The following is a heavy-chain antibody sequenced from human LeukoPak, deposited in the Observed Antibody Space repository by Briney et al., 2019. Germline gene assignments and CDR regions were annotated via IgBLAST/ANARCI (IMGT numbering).Heavy chain of an antibody. V-gene: IGHV3-21*01. Sequence: GGSLRLSCAASGFTFSSYSMNWVRQAPGKGLEWVSSISSSSSYIYYADSVKGRFTISRDNAKNSLYLQMNSLRAEDTAVYYCARPKGATYSPSDYWGQGTLVTVSS. CDR1: GFTFSSYS. J-gene: IGHJ4*02. CDR3: ARPKGATYSPSDY. CDR2: ISSSSSYI. D-gene: IGHD6-13*01.